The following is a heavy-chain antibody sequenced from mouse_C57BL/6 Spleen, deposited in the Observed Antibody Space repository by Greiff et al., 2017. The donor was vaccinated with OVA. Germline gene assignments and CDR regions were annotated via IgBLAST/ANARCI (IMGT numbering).Heavy chain of an antibody. Sequence: VHVKQSGAELVKPGASVKLSCTASGFNIKDYYMHWVKQRTEQGLEWIGRIDPEDGETKYAPKFQGKATITADTSSNTAYLQLSSLTSEDTAVYYCARGLDGYYGWFAYWGQGTLVTVSA. CDR2: IDPEDGET. V-gene: IGHV14-2*01. CDR1: GFNIKDYY. CDR3: ARGLDGYYGWFAY. J-gene: IGHJ3*01. D-gene: IGHD2-3*01.